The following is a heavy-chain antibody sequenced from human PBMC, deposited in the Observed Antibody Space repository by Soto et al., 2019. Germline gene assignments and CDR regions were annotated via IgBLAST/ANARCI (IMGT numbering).Heavy chain of an antibody. J-gene: IGHJ4*02. CDR1: GVSISSYY. V-gene: IGHV4-59*01. Sequence: QVQLQESGPGLVKPSETLSLTCTVSGVSISSYYWSWIRQPPGKGLEWIGYMYYTGSTNYNPSLKSRVTMSVDTSKNQFSLKLSSVTTADTAVYFCSRRVGGLFDQRGQGTLVTVSS. CDR2: MYYTGST. CDR3: SRRVGGLFDQ. D-gene: IGHD3-3*01.